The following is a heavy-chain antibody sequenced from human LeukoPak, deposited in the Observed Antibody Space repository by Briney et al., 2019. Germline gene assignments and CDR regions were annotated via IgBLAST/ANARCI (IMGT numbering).Heavy chain of an antibody. J-gene: IGHJ6*03. CDR1: GFTFSNAW. V-gene: IGHV3-15*01. Sequence: GSLRLSCADSGFTFSNAWMSWVRQAPGKGLEWVGRIKSKTDGGTTDYAAPVKGRFTISRDDSKNTLYLQMNSLKTEDTAVYYCTTDKVLVPPNDYYYMDVWGKGTTVTVSS. D-gene: IGHD2-8*02. CDR3: TTDKVLVPPNDYYYMDV. CDR2: IKSKTDGGTT.